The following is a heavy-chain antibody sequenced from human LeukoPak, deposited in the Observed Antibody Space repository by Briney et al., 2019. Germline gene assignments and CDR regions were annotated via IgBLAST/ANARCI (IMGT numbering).Heavy chain of an antibody. CDR1: GFTFSSYA. J-gene: IGHJ4*02. CDR3: AKGGSSSWYAYYFDY. Sequence: PGGSLRLSCAASGFTFSSYAMHWVRQAPGKGLEWVAVISYDGSNKYYADSVKGRFTISRDNSKNTLYLQMNSLRAEDTAVYYCAKGGSSSWYAYYFDYWGQGTLVTVSS. D-gene: IGHD6-13*01. V-gene: IGHV3-30-3*01. CDR2: ISYDGSNK.